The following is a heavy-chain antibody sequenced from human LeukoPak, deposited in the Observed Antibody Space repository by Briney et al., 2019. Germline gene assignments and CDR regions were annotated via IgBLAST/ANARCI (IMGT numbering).Heavy chain of an antibody. CDR1: GGSFSGYY. Sequence: PSETLSLTCAVYGGSFSGYYWSWIRQPPGKGLEWMGEINHSGSTNYNPSLKSRVTISVDTSKNQFSLKLSSVTAADTAVYYCANQYYDFWSGYRDNWFDPWGQGTLVTVSS. D-gene: IGHD3-3*01. CDR3: ANQYYDFWSGYRDNWFDP. CDR2: INHSGST. V-gene: IGHV4-34*01. J-gene: IGHJ5*02.